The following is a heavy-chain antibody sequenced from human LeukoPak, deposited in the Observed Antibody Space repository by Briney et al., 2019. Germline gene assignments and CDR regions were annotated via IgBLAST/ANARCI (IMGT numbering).Heavy chain of an antibody. V-gene: IGHV3-33*01. Sequence: GGSLRLSCAASGFTFRNHGMHWVRQAPGKGLEWVAVIWYDGSNQYYADSVKGRFTISRDNSKNTLFLQMNSLRAEDTAVYFCARDRQSVYPDYWGQGTLVIVSS. CDR2: IWYDGSNQ. CDR1: GFTFRNHG. J-gene: IGHJ4*02. CDR3: ARDRQSVYPDY. D-gene: IGHD3-16*02.